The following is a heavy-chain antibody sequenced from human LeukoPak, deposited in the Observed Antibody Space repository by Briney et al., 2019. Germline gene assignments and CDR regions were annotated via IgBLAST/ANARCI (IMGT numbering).Heavy chain of an antibody. CDR3: ARVTSSGGLDY. CDR2: IIPIFGTA. CDR1: GGTFSSYA. J-gene: IGHJ4*02. V-gene: IGHV1-69*13. Sequence: SVEVSCKASGGTFSSYAISWVRQAPGQGLEWMGGIIPIFGTANYAQKFQGRVTITADEFTSTAYMVLSSLRSEDTAVYYCARVTSSGGLDYWGQGTLVTVSS. D-gene: IGHD3-22*01.